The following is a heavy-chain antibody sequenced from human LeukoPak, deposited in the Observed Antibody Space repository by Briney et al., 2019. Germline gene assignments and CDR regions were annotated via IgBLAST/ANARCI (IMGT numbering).Heavy chain of an antibody. CDR1: GGSISSGGYS. CDR2: IYHREST. V-gene: IGHV4-30-2*01. Sequence: SETLSLTCAVSGGSISSGGYSGIWIRRPPGKGLEWIVYIYHRESTYYNPSLKSRVTISVNRSKNQFSLKLSSVTAADTAVYYCARGITMVRGVEPDAFDIWGQGTMVTVSS. J-gene: IGHJ3*02. D-gene: IGHD3-10*01. CDR3: ARGITMVRGVEPDAFDI.